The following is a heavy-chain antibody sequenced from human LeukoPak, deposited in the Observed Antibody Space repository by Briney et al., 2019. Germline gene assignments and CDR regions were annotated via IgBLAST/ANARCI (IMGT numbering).Heavy chain of an antibody. CDR2: ISGRGIST. CDR3: AKDPYYYGSGSYEY. CDR1: GFTLSSYA. D-gene: IGHD3-10*01. V-gene: IGHV3-23*01. J-gene: IGHJ4*02. Sequence: GGSLRLSCAASGFTLSSYAMNWVRQAPGKGLEWVSAISGRGISTYYADSVKGRFTISRDNSKNTLYLQMNSLRAEGTAVYYCAKDPYYYGSGSYEYWGQGTLVTVSS.